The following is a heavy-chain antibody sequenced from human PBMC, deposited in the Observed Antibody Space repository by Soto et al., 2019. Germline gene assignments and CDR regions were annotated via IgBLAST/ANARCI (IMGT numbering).Heavy chain of an antibody. V-gene: IGHV3-7*05. Sequence: GGSLRLSCAASGFTFSSYWMSWVRQAPGKGLEWVANIKQDGSEKYYVDSVKGRFTISRDNAKNSLYLQMNSLRAEDTAVYYCARGSGEENYYYYGMDVWGQGTTVTVSS. CDR2: IKQDGSEK. CDR3: ARGSGEENYYYYGMDV. CDR1: GFTFSSYW. J-gene: IGHJ6*02. D-gene: IGHD7-27*01.